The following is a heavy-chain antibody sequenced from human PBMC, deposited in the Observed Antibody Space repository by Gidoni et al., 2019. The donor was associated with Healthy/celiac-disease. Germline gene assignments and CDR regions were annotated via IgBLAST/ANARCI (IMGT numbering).Heavy chain of an antibody. J-gene: IGHJ4*02. CDR2: ISSSSSYR. V-gene: IGHV3-21*01. D-gene: IGHD1-26*01. CDR1: GFTFSSYS. CDR3: ARGPSGHKIVGAVDY. Sequence: EVQLVESGGGLVKPGVSLRLSCAASGFTFSSYSMNWVRQAPGKGLEWVSSISSSSSYRYYADSVKGRFTISRDNAKNSLYLQMNSLRAEDTAVYYCARGPSGHKIVGAVDYWGQGTLVTVSS.